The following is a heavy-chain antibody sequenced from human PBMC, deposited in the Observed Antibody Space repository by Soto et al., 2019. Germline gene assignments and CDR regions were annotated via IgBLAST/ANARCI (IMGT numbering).Heavy chain of an antibody. D-gene: IGHD2-21*02. Sequence: SGTLSLTCGVSGGSISTMDWWTWVRQPPGEGLQWIGEVYHTGITNYNPSLQSRVTISIDASRTSFSLNLDSVTAADTAVYYCATRRDAGPVWGPGMLVTVSS. CDR3: ATRRDAGPV. CDR2: VYHTGIT. CDR1: GGSISTMDW. J-gene: IGHJ4*02. V-gene: IGHV4-4*02.